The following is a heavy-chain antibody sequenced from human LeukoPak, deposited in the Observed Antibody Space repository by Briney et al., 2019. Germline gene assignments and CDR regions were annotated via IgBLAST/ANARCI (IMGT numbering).Heavy chain of an antibody. CDR1: GGSISSYY. V-gene: IGHV4-59*01. J-gene: IGHJ6*03. D-gene: IGHD3-3*01. CDR2: IYYSGST. CDR3: ARGYDFWSGYSYMDV. Sequence: SETLSLTCTVSGGSISSYYWSWIRQPPGKGLEWIGYIYYSGSTNYNPSLKSRVTISVDTSKNQFSLKLSSVTAADTAVYYCARGYDFWSGYSYMDVWGKGTTVTVSS.